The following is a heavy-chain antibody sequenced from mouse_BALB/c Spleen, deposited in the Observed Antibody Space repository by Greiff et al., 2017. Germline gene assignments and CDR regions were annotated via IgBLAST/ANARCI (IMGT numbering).Heavy chain of an antibody. V-gene: IGHV3-6*02. CDR3: ARGAYYGYDGAY. D-gene: IGHD2-9*01. Sequence: EVKLMESGPGLVKPSQSLSLTCSVTGYSITSGYYWNWIRQFPGNKLEWMGYISYDGSNNYNPSLKNRISITRDTSKNQFFLKLNSVTTEDTATYYCARGAYYGYDGAYWGQGTLVTVSA. CDR2: ISYDGSN. J-gene: IGHJ3*01. CDR1: GYSITSGYY.